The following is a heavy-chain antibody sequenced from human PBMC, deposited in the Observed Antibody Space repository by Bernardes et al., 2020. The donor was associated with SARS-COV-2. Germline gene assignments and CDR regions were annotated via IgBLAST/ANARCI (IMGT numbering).Heavy chain of an antibody. J-gene: IGHJ3*02. V-gene: IGHV3-66*01. CDR3: ARDRDGGILDVLDI. Sequence: GGSLRLSCAASGFTVTDHYINWVRQAPGKDLEWVSLIYGDGSTAYIDSVKGRFTVSRDRSRNTVDLQMNSLRVEDTAVYYCARDRDGGILDVLDIWGQGTMVTVSS. CDR2: IYGDGST. CDR1: GFTVTDHY. D-gene: IGHD2-15*01.